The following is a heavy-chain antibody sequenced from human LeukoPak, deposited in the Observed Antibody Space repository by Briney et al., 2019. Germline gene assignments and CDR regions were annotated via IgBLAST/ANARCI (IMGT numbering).Heavy chain of an antibody. CDR2: ISGSGGST. D-gene: IGHD3-16*01. CDR1: EFSFSSYA. CDR3: AKYDYIWGSLRVFDI. J-gene: IGHJ3*02. V-gene: IGHV3-23*01. Sequence: GGSLRLSCAASEFSFSSYAMSWVRQAPGKGLEWVSGISGSGGSTYYADSVKGRFSISRDNSKNTLYLQMNSLRAEDTAVYYCAKYDYIWGSLRVFDIWGQGTLVTVSS.